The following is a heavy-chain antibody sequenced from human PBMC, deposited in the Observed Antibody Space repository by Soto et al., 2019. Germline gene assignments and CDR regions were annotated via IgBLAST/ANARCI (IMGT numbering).Heavy chain of an antibody. CDR3: AKDPLELPFYYGMDV. Sequence: GGSLRLSCAASGFTFNTYGMHWVRRAPGKGLEWVAAISFDGSRKDYAESVKGRFTISRDKSKNTLFLEMNSLRAEDTALYYCAKDPLELPFYYGMDVWGQGTTVTVSS. J-gene: IGHJ6*02. D-gene: IGHD1-7*01. CDR1: GFTFNTYG. V-gene: IGHV3-30*18. CDR2: ISFDGSRK.